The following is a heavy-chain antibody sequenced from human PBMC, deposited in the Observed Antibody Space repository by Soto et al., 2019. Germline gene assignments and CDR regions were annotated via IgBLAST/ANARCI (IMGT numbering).Heavy chain of an antibody. J-gene: IGHJ4*02. CDR1: GFTFDDYA. CDR3: AKEGFVVVPAAMRPFDY. CDR2: ISWNSGSI. V-gene: IGHV3-9*01. Sequence: GGSLRLSCAASGFTFDDYAMHWVRQAPGKGLEWVSGISWNSGSIGYADSVKGRFTISRDNAKNSLYLQMNSLRAEDTAVYYCAKEGFVVVPAAMRPFDYWGQGTLVTVSS. D-gene: IGHD2-2*01.